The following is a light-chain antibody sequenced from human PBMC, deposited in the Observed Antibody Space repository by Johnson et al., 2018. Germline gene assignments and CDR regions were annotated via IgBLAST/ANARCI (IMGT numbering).Light chain of an antibody. J-gene: IGLJ1*01. CDR1: SSNIGNNY. V-gene: IGLV1-51*02. Sequence: QSVLTQPPSVSAAPGQKVTISCSVSSSNIGNNYVSWYQQLPGTAPKLLIYENNKRPSGIPDRFSGSKSGTSATLGITGLQTGDEADYYCGTWDSSLSADNVFGTGTKVTVL. CDR3: GTWDSSLSADNV. CDR2: ENN.